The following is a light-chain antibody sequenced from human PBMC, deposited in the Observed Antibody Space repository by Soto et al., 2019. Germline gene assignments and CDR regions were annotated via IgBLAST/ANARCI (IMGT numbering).Light chain of an antibody. J-gene: IGKJ1*01. CDR2: AAS. CDR1: QSISSW. V-gene: IGKV1-39*01. Sequence: DIPMNQSPSTLSASVGDRVPITCRASQSISSWLAWYQQKPGKAPKLLIYAASSLQSGVPSRFSGSGSGTDFTLTISSLQPEDFATYYCQQSYSTWWTFGQGTKVDI. CDR3: QQSYSTWWT.